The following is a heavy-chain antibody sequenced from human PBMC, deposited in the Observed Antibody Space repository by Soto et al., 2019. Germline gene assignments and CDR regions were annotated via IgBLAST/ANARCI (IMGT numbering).Heavy chain of an antibody. CDR1: GLTFSSYA. Sequence: PGGSLRLSCAASGLTFSSYAMSWVRQAPGKGLEWVSAISGSGGSTYYADSVKGRFTISRDNSKNTLYLQMNSLRAEDTAVYYCAKDRARSSNPYYYYYGMDVWGQGTTVTVSS. V-gene: IGHV3-23*01. J-gene: IGHJ6*02. CDR2: ISGSGGST. D-gene: IGHD6-6*01. CDR3: AKDRARSSNPYYYYYGMDV.